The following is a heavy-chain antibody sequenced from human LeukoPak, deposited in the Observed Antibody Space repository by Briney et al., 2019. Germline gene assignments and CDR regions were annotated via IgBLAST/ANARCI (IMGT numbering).Heavy chain of an antibody. V-gene: IGHV3-53*04. CDR1: GFTVSSNY. Sequence: PGGSLRLSCAASGFTVSSNYMSWVRQAPGKGLEWVSVIYSGGSTYYADSVKGRFTISRHNSKSTLYLQMNSLRAEDTAVYYCARLGYSSSPWTPPNSHYYYGMDVWGQGTTVTVSS. J-gene: IGHJ6*02. CDR3: ARLGYSSSPWTPPNSHYYYGMDV. CDR2: IYSGGST. D-gene: IGHD6-13*01.